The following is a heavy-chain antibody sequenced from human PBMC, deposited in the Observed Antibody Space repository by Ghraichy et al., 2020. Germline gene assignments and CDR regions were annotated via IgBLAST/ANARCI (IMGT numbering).Heavy chain of an antibody. V-gene: IGHV4-30-2*01. J-gene: IGHJ5*02. CDR1: GGSISSGGYS. CDR3: ARAPYYYEGNWFDP. Sequence: SETLSLTCAVSGGSISSGGYSWSWIRQPPGKGLEWIGYIYHSGSTYYNPSLKSRVTISVDRSKNQFSLKLSSVTAADTAVYYCARAPYYYEGNWFDPWGQGTLVTVSS. D-gene: IGHD3-22*01. CDR2: IYHSGST.